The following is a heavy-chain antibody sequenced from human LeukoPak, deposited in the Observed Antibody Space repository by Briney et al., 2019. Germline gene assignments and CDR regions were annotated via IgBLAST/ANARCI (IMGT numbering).Heavy chain of an antibody. V-gene: IGHV4-34*01. D-gene: IGHD3-10*01. CDR1: GGSFSGYY. Sequence: SETLSLTCAVYGGSFSGYYWSWIRQPPGKGLEWIGEINHSGSTNYNPSLKSRVTISVDTSKNQFSLKLSSVTAADTAVYYCARGELYYYGSGNGPGSGWFDPWGQGTLVTVSS. J-gene: IGHJ5*02. CDR3: ARGELYYYGSGNGPGSGWFDP. CDR2: INHSGST.